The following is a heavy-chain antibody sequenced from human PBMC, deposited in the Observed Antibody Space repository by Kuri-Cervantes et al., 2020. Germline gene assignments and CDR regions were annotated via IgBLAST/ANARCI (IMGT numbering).Heavy chain of an antibody. D-gene: IGHD3-10*01. J-gene: IGHJ4*02. CDR2: ISSSSSTI. CDR3: AIDLHSGSGSYNWPLNY. CDR1: GFTFSSYS. Sequence: GGSLRLSCAASGFTFSSYSMNWVRQAPGKGLEWVSYISSSSSTIYYADSVKGRFTISRDNSKNTLYLQMNSLRAEDTAVYYCAIDLHSGSGSYNWPLNYWGQGTLVTVSS. V-gene: IGHV3-48*01.